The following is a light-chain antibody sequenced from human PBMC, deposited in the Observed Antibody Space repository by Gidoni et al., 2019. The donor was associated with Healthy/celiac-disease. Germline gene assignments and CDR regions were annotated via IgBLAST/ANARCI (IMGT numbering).Light chain of an antibody. V-gene: IGLV1-40*01. CDR3: QSYDSSLSVV. J-gene: IGLJ2*01. Sequence: QSVLTQPPSVSGAPGQGVTISCTGSSSNIGAGYDVHWYQQLPGTATKPLIYGNSNRPSGVPDRFSGSKSGTSASLAITGLQAEDEADYYCQSYDSSLSVVFGGGTKLTVL. CDR1: SSNIGAGYD. CDR2: GNS.